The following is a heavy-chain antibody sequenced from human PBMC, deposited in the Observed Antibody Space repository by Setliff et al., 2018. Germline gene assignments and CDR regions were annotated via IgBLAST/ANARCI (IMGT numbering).Heavy chain of an antibody. D-gene: IGHD1-26*01. J-gene: IGHJ4*02. CDR3: AKGGTYRYFDF. V-gene: IGHV4-59*01. Sequence: LSLTCTVSGGPFSGASIWSWIRQPPGKGLEFIGYVYYSGTAKYDPSLESRAVMSVDASKNQISLKLNSVTAADTAVYYCAKGGTYRYFDFWGQGALVTVSS. CDR1: GGPFSGAS. CDR2: VYYSGTA.